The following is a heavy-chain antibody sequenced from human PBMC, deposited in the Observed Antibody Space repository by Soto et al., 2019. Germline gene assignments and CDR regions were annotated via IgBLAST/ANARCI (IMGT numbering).Heavy chain of an antibody. J-gene: IGHJ4*02. CDR3: ARVQLAGRGSSHY. D-gene: IGHD1-1*01. Sequence: PWESLSLTCAVSGYSITNCYYWGWVRQPPGKGLEWIGSIYHSGNTYYNPSLKSRVTISLDTSKNQFSLKLTSVTAADTAMYYCARVQLAGRGSSHYWGPGNLV. V-gene: IGHV4-38-2*01. CDR1: GYSITNCYY. CDR2: IYHSGNT.